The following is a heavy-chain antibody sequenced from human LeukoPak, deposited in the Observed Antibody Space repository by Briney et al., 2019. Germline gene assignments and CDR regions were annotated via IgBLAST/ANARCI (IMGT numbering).Heavy chain of an antibody. D-gene: IGHD3-16*02. Sequence: PGGSLRLSCAASGFTFSSYWMSWVRQAPGKGLEWVANIKQDGSEKYYVDSVKGRFTISRDNAKNSLYLQMNSLRAEDTAVYYCGRGGIVGSYGYYFDYWGQGTLVTVSS. CDR1: GFTFSSYW. CDR2: IKQDGSEK. J-gene: IGHJ4*02. V-gene: IGHV3-7*01. CDR3: GRGGIVGSYGYYFDY.